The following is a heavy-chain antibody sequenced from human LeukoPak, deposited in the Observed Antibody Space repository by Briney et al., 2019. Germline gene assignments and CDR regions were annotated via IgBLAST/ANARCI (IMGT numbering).Heavy chain of an antibody. V-gene: IGHV4-31*03. CDR2: IYYSGST. J-gene: IGHJ2*01. CDR3: ARGVTMIVVVIHDWYFDL. CDR1: GGSISSGGYY. D-gene: IGHD3-22*01. Sequence: SETLSLTCTVSGGSISSGGYYWSWIRQHPGKGLEWIGYIYYSGSTYYNPSLKSRVTISADTSKNQFSLKLTSVTAADTAVYYCARGVTMIVVVIHDWYFDLWGRGTLVTVSS.